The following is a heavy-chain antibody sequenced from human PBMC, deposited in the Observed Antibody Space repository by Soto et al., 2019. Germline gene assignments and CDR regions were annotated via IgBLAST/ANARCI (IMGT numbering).Heavy chain of an antibody. CDR2: ISAYNGNT. J-gene: IGHJ6*02. Sequence: APVKLDCKGSGDGFSVYGISWVRQDTGQGLEWMGWISAYNGNTNYAQKLQGRVTMTTDTSTSTAYMELRSLRSDDTAVYYCARDAGYGDSLYYYGMDVWGQGTTVTVSS. CDR1: GDGFSVYG. V-gene: IGHV1-18*01. D-gene: IGHD4-17*01. CDR3: ARDAGYGDSLYYYGMDV.